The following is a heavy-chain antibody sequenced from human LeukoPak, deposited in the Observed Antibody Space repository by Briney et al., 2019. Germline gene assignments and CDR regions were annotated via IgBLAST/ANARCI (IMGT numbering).Heavy chain of an antibody. V-gene: IGHV3-64*01. J-gene: IGHJ4*02. CDR3: AREYCSGGSCYYYFDY. CDR1: GFTFSSHA. Sequence: GGSLRLSCAASGFTFSSHAMHWVRQAPGKGLEYVSAISSNGGSTYYANSVKGRFTISRDNSKNTLYLQMGSLRAEDMAVYYCAREYCSGGSCYYYFDYWGQGTLVTVSS. D-gene: IGHD2-15*01. CDR2: ISSNGGST.